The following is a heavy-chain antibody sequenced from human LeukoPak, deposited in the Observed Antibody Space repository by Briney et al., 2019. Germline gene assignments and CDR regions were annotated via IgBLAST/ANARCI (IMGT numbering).Heavy chain of an antibody. V-gene: IGHV3-74*01. CDR2: INSDGSST. Sequence: GGSLRLSCAASGFTFSSYWMHWVRQAPGKGLVWVSRINSDGSSTSYADSVKGRFTISRDNAKNSLYLQMNSLRAEDAAVYYCAKAPVTTCSGAYCYPFDYWGQGTLVTVSS. J-gene: IGHJ4*02. CDR1: GFTFSSYW. D-gene: IGHD2-15*01. CDR3: AKAPVTTCSGAYCYPFDY.